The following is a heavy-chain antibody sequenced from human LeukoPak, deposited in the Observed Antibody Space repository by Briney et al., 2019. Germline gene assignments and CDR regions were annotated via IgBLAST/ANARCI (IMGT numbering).Heavy chain of an antibody. J-gene: IGHJ4*02. CDR3: AARFERTSSGWYWDY. D-gene: IGHD6-19*01. Sequence: GGSLRLSCAASGFTFSNYVASWVRQAPGKGLEWVSVISGNGVSTNYADSVKGRFTISRDNSKNTLFLQMNSLRAEDTAVYYCAARFERTSSGWYWDYWGQGALVTVSS. CDR1: GFTFSNYV. V-gene: IGHV3-23*01. CDR2: ISGNGVST.